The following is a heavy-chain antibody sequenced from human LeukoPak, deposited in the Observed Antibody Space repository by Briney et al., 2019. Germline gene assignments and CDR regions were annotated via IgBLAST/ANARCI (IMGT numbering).Heavy chain of an antibody. CDR1: GYTLTELS. CDR2: FDPEDGET. J-gene: IGHJ4*02. D-gene: IGHD3-22*01. Sequence: ASVKVSCKVSGYTLTELSMHWVRQAPGKGLEWMGGFDPEDGETIYAQKFQGRVTMTEDTSTDTAYMELSSLRSEDTGVYYCATEPALYDSSGYSDYWGQGTLVTVSS. V-gene: IGHV1-24*01. CDR3: ATEPALYDSSGYSDY.